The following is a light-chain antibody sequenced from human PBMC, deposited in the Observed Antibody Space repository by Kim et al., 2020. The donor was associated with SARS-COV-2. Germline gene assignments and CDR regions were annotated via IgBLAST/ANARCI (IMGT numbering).Light chain of an antibody. CDR3: QQYGSSPLA. V-gene: IGKV3-20*01. CDR2: GAS. Sequence: SPGERATLSCRASQSVSSSYLAWYQQKPGQAPRLLIYGASSRATGIPDRFSGSGSGTDFTLSVNRLEPSDFAVYYCQQYGSSPLAFGGGTKVDIK. CDR1: QSVSSSY. J-gene: IGKJ4*01.